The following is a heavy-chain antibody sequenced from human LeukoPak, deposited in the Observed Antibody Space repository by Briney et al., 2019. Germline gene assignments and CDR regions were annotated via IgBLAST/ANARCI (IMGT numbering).Heavy chain of an antibody. J-gene: IGHJ4*02. CDR3: ARISGDYLIDY. CDR2: IHHSGST. CDR1: IYSISSGYY. V-gene: IGHV4-38-2*01. Sequence: SETLSLTCAVSIYSISSGYYWGWIRQPPGKGLEWIGSIHHSGSTYYNPSLKSRVTISVDTSNNQFSLKLTSVTAADTALYYCARISGDYLIDYWGQGTLVTVSS. D-gene: IGHD4-17*01.